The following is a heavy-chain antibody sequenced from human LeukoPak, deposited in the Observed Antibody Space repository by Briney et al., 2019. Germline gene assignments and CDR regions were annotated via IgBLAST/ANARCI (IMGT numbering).Heavy chain of an antibody. J-gene: IGHJ4*02. CDR3: ARGGECWELPS. D-gene: IGHD1-26*01. CDR2: IYYTGST. CDR1: GGSISSGGYY. V-gene: IGHV4-61*08. Sequence: NPSETLSLTCTVSGGSISSGGYYWSWIRQPPGKGLEWIGYIYYTGSTNYNPSLKSRVSISVDTSKNQFSLKLSSVTAADTAVYYCARGGECWELPSWGQGTLVTVSS.